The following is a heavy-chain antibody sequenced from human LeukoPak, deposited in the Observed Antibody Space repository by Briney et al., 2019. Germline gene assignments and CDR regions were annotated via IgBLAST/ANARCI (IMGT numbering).Heavy chain of an antibody. CDR2: ISWNSGSI. CDR3: AKSALDSSSQINWFDP. CDR1: GFTFDDYA. Sequence: PGGSLRLSCAASGFTFDDYAMHWVRQAPGKGLEWVSGISWNSGSIGYADSVKGRFTISRDNAKNSLYLQMNSLRAEDTALYYCAKSALDSSSQINWFDPWGQGTLVTVSS. V-gene: IGHV3-9*01. D-gene: IGHD6-6*01. J-gene: IGHJ5*02.